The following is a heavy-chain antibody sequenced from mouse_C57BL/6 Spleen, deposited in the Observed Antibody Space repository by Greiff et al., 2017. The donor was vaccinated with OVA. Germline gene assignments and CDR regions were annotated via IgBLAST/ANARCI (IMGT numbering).Heavy chain of an antibody. J-gene: IGHJ4*01. D-gene: IGHD2-4*01. Sequence: DVKLVESGGGLVKPGGSLKLSCAASGFTFSSYAMSWVRQTPEKRLEWVATISDGGSYTYYPDNVKGRFTISRDNAKNNLYLQMSHLKSEDTAMYYCARLGLRRRNYYAMDYWGQGTSVTVSS. CDR1: GFTFSSYA. CDR2: ISDGGSYT. V-gene: IGHV5-4*03. CDR3: ARLGLRRRNYYAMDY.